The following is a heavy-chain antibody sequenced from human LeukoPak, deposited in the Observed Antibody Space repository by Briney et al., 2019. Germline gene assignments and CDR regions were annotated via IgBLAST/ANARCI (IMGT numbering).Heavy chain of an antibody. D-gene: IGHD6-13*01. J-gene: IGHJ4*02. CDR2: ISYSGST. V-gene: IGHV4-59*12. Sequence: KASETLSLTCTVSGGSISSYYWSWIRQPPGKGLEWIGYISYSGSTNYNPSLKSLLTISLDTSKRQFSLNLNSVTVADTALYYCARDYGGGWYQIDYWGQGTLVTVSS. CDR1: GGSISSYY. CDR3: ARDYGGGWYQIDY.